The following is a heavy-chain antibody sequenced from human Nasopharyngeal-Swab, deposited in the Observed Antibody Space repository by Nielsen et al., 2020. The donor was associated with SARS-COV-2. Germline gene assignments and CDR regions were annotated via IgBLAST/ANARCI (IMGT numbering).Heavy chain of an antibody. D-gene: IGHD2-21*01. CDR2: IRYDGSSK. Sequence: VRQAPGKGLEWVAFIRYDGSSKYYADSVKGRFTISRDNSKNTLYLQMNSLRAEDTAVYYCAKDLFTPLDYWGQGTLVTVSS. V-gene: IGHV3-30*02. CDR3: AKDLFTPLDY. J-gene: IGHJ4*02.